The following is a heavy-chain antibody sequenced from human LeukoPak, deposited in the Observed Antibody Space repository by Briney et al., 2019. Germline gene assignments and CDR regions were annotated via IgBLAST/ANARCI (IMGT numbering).Heavy chain of an antibody. CDR3: ARSGWYDPFDY. CDR1: GYTFTNYG. J-gene: IGHJ4*02. D-gene: IGHD6-19*01. V-gene: IGHV1-18*01. CDR2: ISAYNGNT. Sequence: VASVKVSCKASGYTFTNYGINWVRQAPGQGLEWMGWISAYNGNTNYAQKLQGRVTITRDTSASTAYMELSSLRSEDTAVYYCARSGWYDPFDYWGQGTLVTVSS.